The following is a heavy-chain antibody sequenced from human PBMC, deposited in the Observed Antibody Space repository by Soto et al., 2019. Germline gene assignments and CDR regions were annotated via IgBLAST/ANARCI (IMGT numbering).Heavy chain of an antibody. D-gene: IGHD6-19*01. V-gene: IGHV3-30*18. Sequence: GGSLRLSCAASGFTFSSYGMHWVRQAPGKGLEWVAVISYDGSNKYYADSVKGRFTISRDNSKNTLYLQMNSLRAEDTAVYYCAKDSAVAGTVRKGMDVWGQGTTVTVSS. CDR1: GFTFSSYG. CDR3: AKDSAVAGTVRKGMDV. J-gene: IGHJ6*02. CDR2: ISYDGSNK.